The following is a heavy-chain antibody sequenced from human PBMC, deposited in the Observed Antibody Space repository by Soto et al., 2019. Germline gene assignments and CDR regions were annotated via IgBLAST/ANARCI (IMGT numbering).Heavy chain of an antibody. Sequence: QVQLVHSGAELKKPGASVKVSCKASGYTFTAYAMHWVRQAPGQGLEWMGWINPNSGDATYAKKFQGRVTMTKDTSMTTCYLELRSLSYDYTAVCYCAMEASAVLALVSRGQGTLVTVS. D-gene: IGHD3-3*01. V-gene: IGHV1-2*02. CDR2: INPNSGDA. CDR1: GYTFTAYA. CDR3: AMEASAVLALVS. J-gene: IGHJ4*02.